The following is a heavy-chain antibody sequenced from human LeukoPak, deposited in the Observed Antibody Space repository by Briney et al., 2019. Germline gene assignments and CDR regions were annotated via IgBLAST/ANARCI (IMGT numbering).Heavy chain of an antibody. D-gene: IGHD2-15*01. CDR1: RVTLIRYV. Sequence: GGALRLSCAAPRVTLIRYVTCCGRQGPGGGLGWVSDISVSGNTYHADSAKGRFTLSRDSSKNTLYLQMNSLRAGDEAVYYCAKAPVTTCSGAYCGQFDYWSQGTLVTVSS. V-gene: IGHV3-23*01. CDR3: AKAPVTTCSGAYCGQFDY. J-gene: IGHJ4*02. CDR2: ISVSGNT.